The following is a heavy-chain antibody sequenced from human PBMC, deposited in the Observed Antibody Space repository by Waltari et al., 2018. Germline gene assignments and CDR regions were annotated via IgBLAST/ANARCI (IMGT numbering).Heavy chain of an antibody. CDR1: GGSISSYY. CDR2: IYYSGST. Sequence: QVQLQESGPGLVKPSETLSLTCTVSGGSISSYYWRWIRQPPGKGLEWIGYIYYSGSTNYNPSLKSRVTISVDTSKNQFSLKLSSVTAADTAVYYCARGHDSSGLYFDYWGQGTLVTVSS. V-gene: IGHV4-59*01. J-gene: IGHJ4*02. D-gene: IGHD3-22*01. CDR3: ARGHDSSGLYFDY.